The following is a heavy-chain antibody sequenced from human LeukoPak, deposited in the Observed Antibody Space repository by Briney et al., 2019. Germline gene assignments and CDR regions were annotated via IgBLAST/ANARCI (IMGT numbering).Heavy chain of an antibody. V-gene: IGHV4-38-2*02. D-gene: IGHD3-16*02. J-gene: IGHJ5*02. CDR3: AREYDYIWGSYRYPHPHWFDP. CDR2: IYHSGST. Sequence: SETLSLTCAVSGYSISSGYYWGWIRQPPGKGLEWIGSIYHSGSTYYNPSLKSRVTISVDRSKNQFSLKLSSVTAADTAVYYCAREYDYIWGSYRYPHPHWFDPWGQRTLATVSS. CDR1: GYSISSGYY.